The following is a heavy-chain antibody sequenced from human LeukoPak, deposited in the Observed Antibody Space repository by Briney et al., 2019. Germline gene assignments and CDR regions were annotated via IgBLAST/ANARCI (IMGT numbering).Heavy chain of an antibody. J-gene: IGHJ5*02. CDR3: ARGNWFDP. CDR2: ISSSSSYI. CDR1: GFTFCSYS. V-gene: IGHV3-21*01. Sequence: GGSLRLSCTASGFTFCSYSMNWVRQAPGKGLEWVSSISSSSSYIYYADSVKGRFTISGDNAKNSLYLQMNSLRAEDTAVYYCARGNWFDPWGQGTLVTVSS.